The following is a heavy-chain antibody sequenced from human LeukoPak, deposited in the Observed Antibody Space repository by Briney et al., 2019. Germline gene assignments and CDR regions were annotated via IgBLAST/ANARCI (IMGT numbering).Heavy chain of an antibody. D-gene: IGHD2-2*01. Sequence: ASVKVSCKASEGTFSSYAISWVRQAPGQGLEWMGRIIPILGIANYAQKFQGRVTITADKSTSTAYMELSSLRSEDTAVYYCARGPCSTSCYGPYYYGMDVWGQGTTVTVSS. CDR2: IIPILGIA. CDR1: EGTFSSYA. V-gene: IGHV1-69*04. CDR3: ARGPCSTSCYGPYYYGMDV. J-gene: IGHJ6*02.